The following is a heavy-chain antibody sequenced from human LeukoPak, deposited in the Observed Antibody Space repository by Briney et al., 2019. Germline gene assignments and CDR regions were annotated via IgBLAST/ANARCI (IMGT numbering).Heavy chain of an antibody. J-gene: IGHJ6*03. CDR1: GGSISSYY. CDR2: IYTSGST. CDR3: ARHGYDFWSGYYTGGYYYYYMDV. V-gene: IGHV4-4*09. D-gene: IGHD3-3*01. Sequence: SETLSLTFTVSGGSISSYYWSWIRQPPGKGLEWIGYIYTSGSTNYNPSLKSRVTISVDTSKNQFSLKLSSVTAADTAVYYCARHGYDFWSGYYTGGYYYYYMDVWGKGTTVTVSS.